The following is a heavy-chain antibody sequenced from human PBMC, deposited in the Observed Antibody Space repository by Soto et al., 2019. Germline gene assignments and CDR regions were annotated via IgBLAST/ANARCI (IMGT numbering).Heavy chain of an antibody. CDR2: ISSSSSYI. CDR3: ARDGPGVGDSHDAFDI. V-gene: IGHV3-21*01. Sequence: GVPHRLSSAASGFTFRSHSMNWVRQAQGKGLEWVSSISSSSSYIYYADSVKGRFTISRDNAKNSLYLQMNSLRAEDTAVYYCARDGPGVGDSHDAFDIWGQGTMVT. D-gene: IGHD2-21*01. CDR1: GFTFRSHS. J-gene: IGHJ3*02.